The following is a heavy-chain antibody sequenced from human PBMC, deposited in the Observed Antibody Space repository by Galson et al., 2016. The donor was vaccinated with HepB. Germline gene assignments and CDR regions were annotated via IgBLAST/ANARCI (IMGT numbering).Heavy chain of an antibody. V-gene: IGHV3-9*01. Sequence: LRLSCAASRFTFDDYAIHWVRQSPGKGLEWVSDINWNGADIGYADSVKGRFTISRDNAKTSLYLQMNSLRPEDTALYYCVKGGGWGLRNFFDFWGRGTLVTVSS. D-gene: IGHD5/OR15-5a*01. CDR3: VKGGGWGLRNFFDF. J-gene: IGHJ4*01. CDR1: RFTFDDYA. CDR2: INWNGADI.